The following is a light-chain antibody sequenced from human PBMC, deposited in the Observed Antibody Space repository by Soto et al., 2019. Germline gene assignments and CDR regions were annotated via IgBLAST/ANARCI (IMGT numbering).Light chain of an antibody. CDR3: NAYINTAARYV. CDR1: SRDVGGYNY. V-gene: IGLV2-14*03. Sequence: QSALTQPASVSGSPGQSITISCTGTSRDVGGYNYVSLYQHRPGEVPKLIIYNGGTRLSGVSDRFSGSKSGDTASLTMSGRRAEDAADYYFNAYINTAARYVFGTGTKLTV. J-gene: IGLJ1*01. CDR2: NGG.